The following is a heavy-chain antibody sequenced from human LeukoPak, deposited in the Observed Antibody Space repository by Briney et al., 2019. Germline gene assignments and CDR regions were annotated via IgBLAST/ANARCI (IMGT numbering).Heavy chain of an antibody. V-gene: IGHV3-23*01. D-gene: IGHD1/OR15-1a*01. J-gene: IGHJ4*02. Sequence: GGSLRLSCAASGFTFSSYGMSWVRQAPGKGLEWVSGISGSGGSTYYADSVKGRFTISRDNSKNTLYLQMNSLRAEDTAVYYCAKDTSRTDDYWGQGTLVTVSS. CDR1: GFTFSSYG. CDR3: AKDTSRTDDY. CDR2: ISGSGGST.